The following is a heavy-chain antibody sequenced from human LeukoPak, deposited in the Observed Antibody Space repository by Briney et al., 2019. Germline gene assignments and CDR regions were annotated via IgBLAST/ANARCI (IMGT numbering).Heavy chain of an antibody. V-gene: IGHV3-23*01. CDR2: ISGSGGST. Sequence: PGGSLRLSCAASGFTFSSYAMSWVRQAPGEGLEWVSAISGSGGSTYYADSVKGRFTISRDNSKNTLYLQMNGLRAEDTAVYYCAKGRCSSTSCANWFDPWGQGTLVTVSS. J-gene: IGHJ5*02. D-gene: IGHD2-2*01. CDR1: GFTFSSYA. CDR3: AKGRCSSTSCANWFDP.